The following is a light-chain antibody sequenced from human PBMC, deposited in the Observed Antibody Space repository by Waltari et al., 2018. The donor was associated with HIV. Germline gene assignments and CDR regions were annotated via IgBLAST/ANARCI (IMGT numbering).Light chain of an antibody. J-gene: IGKJ3*01. V-gene: IGKV4-1*01. CDR1: QSVLYSGNNKNQ. Sequence: EIVMTQSPDSLAVSLGERATINCKSSQSVLYSGNNKNQLAWYQQKPGQPPKLLIFWASTRDSGVPDRFSGSGSGTDFTLTITSLQAEDVAVYYCQQAYSIPFTFGPGTRLDFK. CDR2: WAS. CDR3: QQAYSIPFT.